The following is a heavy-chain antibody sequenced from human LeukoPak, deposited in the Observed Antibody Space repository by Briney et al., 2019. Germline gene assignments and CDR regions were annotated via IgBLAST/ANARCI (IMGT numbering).Heavy chain of an antibody. CDR2: INPSGGST. CDR1: GYTFTSYY. J-gene: IGHJ6*02. CDR3: ASVDQYYYDSSGYGLDV. V-gene: IGHV1-46*01. Sequence: GASVKVSCKASGYTFTSYYMHWVRQAPGQGLEWMGIINPSGGSTSYAQKFQGRVTMTRDTSTSTVYMELSSLRSEDTAVYYCASVDQYYYDSSGYGLDVWGQGTTVTVSS. D-gene: IGHD3-22*01.